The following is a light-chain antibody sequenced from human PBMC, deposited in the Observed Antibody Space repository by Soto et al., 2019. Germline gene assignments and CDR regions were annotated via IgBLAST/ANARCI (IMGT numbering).Light chain of an antibody. CDR2: EGS. Sequence: QSVLTQPASVSGSPGQSITISCTGTSSDVGSYNLVSWYQQHPGKAPKLMIYEGSKRPSGVSNRFSGPKSGNTASLTISGLQAEDEADYYCCSYAGSNYVFGTGTKVTVL. V-gene: IGLV2-23*01. J-gene: IGLJ1*01. CDR1: SSDVGSYNL. CDR3: CSYAGSNYV.